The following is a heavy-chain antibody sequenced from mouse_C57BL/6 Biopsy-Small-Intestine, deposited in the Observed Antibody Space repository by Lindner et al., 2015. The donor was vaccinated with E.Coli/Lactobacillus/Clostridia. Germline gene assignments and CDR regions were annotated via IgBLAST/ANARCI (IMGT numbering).Heavy chain of an antibody. CDR1: GYIFTSYG. CDR2: ITPYNGNT. Sequence: SVKVSCKASGYIFTSYGISWVRQAPGQGLEWMGWITPYNGNTNYAQKFQGRVTMTTDTSTSTAYMELRSLRSDDTAVYYCARPTGYDFWSGPSTGYYYGMDVWGQGTTVTVSS. CDR3: ARPTGYDFWSGPSTGYYYGMDV. J-gene: IGHJ1*01. D-gene: IGHD1-1*01. V-gene: IGHV1-81*01.